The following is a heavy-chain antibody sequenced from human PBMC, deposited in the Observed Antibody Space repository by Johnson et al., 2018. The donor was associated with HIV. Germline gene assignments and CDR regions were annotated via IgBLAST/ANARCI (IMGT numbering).Heavy chain of an antibody. CDR2: INSDGSST. D-gene: IGHD3-16*01. CDR3: ARGLTGEHVDI. V-gene: IGHV3-74*02. CDR1: GFTFSRYW. J-gene: IGHJ3*02. Sequence: VQLVESGGGLIQPGGSLRLSCAASGFTFSRYWMHWVRQAPGKGLVWVSRINSDGSSTNYADSVKGRFTISRDNAKNTLYLQMNSLRAEDTAVFYCARGLTGEHVDIWGQGTMVTVSS.